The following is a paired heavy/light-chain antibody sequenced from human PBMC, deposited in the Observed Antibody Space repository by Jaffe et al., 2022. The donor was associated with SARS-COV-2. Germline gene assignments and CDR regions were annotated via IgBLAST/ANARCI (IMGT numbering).Heavy chain of an antibody. Sequence: EVQLVESGGGLVQPGRSLRLSCAASGFTFDNCAMHWVRQAPGKGLEWVSDISWNSGSIGYADSVKGRFTISRDNAKNSLYLQMNSLRVEDTGFYYCAKEGSFTGYRSPLDLWGQGTLVTVSP. D-gene: IGHD3-9*01. CDR2: ISWNSGSI. V-gene: IGHV3-9*01. CDR1: GFTFDNCA. CDR3: AKEGSFTGYRSPLDL. J-gene: IGHJ5*02.
Light chain of an antibody. J-gene: IGKJ1*01. V-gene: IGKV4-1*01. Sequence: DIVMTQSPDSLAVSLGERATINCRSRQSVLHSSNKKNYLAWYQQRPGQPPTLLVYWASTRESGVPDRFSGSGSGTDFTLTISSLQAEDVAVYYCQQYYSTPWTFGQGTKVEIK. CDR2: WAS. CDR1: QSVLHSSNKKNY. CDR3: QQYYSTPWT.